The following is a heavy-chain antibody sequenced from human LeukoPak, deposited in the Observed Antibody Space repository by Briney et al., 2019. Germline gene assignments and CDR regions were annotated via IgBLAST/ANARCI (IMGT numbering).Heavy chain of an antibody. CDR2: FYYSGST. Sequence: NPSETLSLTCTVSGGPISNYYWSWIRQPPGKGLEWIGYFYYSGSTSYNPSLKSRVTISVATSKNQFSLKLSSVTAADTAVYYCAKGGIRSGAFDIWGQGTRVTVSS. CDR1: GGPISNYY. V-gene: IGHV4-59*01. J-gene: IGHJ3*02. CDR3: AKGGIRSGAFDI. D-gene: IGHD6-13*01.